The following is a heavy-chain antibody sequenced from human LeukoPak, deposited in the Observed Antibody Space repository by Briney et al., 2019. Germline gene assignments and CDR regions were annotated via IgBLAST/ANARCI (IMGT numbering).Heavy chain of an antibody. Sequence: ASVKVSCKVSGYTLTELSMHWVRQAPGKGLEWMGGFDPEDGETIYAQKFQGRVTMTEDTSTDTAYMELSSLRSEDTAVYYCATLSTMMGPYGMDVWGQGTTVTVSS. CDR3: ATLSTMMGPYGMDV. CDR1: GYTLTELS. CDR2: FDPEDGET. D-gene: IGHD3-22*01. J-gene: IGHJ6*02. V-gene: IGHV1-24*01.